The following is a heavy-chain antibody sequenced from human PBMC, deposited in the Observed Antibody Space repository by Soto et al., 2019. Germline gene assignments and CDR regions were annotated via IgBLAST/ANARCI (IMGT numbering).Heavy chain of an antibody. V-gene: IGHV1-69*01. J-gene: IGHJ2*01. CDR2: IIPIFGTA. CDR1: GGTFSSYA. Sequence: QVQLVQSGAEVKKPGSSVKVSCKASGGTFSSYAISWVRQAPGQGLEWMGGIIPIFGTANYAQKFQGRVTITADESTSTAYMEVSSLRSEDTAVYYCARDLLAYCGGDCYSGWYFDLWGRGTLVTVSS. CDR3: ARDLLAYCGGDCYSGWYFDL. D-gene: IGHD2-21*02.